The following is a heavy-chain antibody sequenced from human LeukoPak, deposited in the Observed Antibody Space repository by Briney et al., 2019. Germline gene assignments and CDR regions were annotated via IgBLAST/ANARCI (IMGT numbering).Heavy chain of an antibody. D-gene: IGHD5-12*01. CDR1: GFTFRNYG. CDR3: AKDSPVATV. V-gene: IGHV3-23*01. CDR2: ITGSGDGT. Sequence: PGGSLRLSCAASGFTFRNYGMSWARQAPGKGLEWVSAITGSGDGTYYADSLKGRFTISRDNSKNTLFLQMNSLRAEDTAIYYCAKDSPVATVWGQGTMVTVSS. J-gene: IGHJ3*01.